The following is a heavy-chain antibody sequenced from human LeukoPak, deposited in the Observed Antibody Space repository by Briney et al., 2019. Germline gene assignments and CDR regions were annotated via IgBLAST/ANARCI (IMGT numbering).Heavy chain of an antibody. CDR3: ARTPGFRSTSFFDY. V-gene: IGHV4-61*01. J-gene: IGHJ4*02. CDR2: IYYSGST. CDR1: GGSVSSGSYY. Sequence: SETLSLTCTVSGGSVSSGSYYWSWIRQPPGKGLEWIGYIYYSGSTNYNPSLKSRVTISVDTSKNQFSLKLSSVTAEDTAVYYCARTPGFRSTSFFDYWGQGTLVTVSS. D-gene: IGHD2-2*01.